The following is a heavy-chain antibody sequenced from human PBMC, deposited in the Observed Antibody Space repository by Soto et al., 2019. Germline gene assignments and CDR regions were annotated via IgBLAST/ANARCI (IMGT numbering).Heavy chain of an antibody. J-gene: IGHJ5*02. CDR2: TYHSGST. CDR1: GGSVSSGSYH. V-gene: IGHV4-61*01. D-gene: IGHD6-19*01. Sequence: QVQLQESGPGLVKPSETLSLTCTVSGGSVSSGSYHWGWIRQPPGKGLEWIGYTYHSGSTNYKPSPQSRVTISVDTSKNQFALSLTSVTAADTAVYYCARLSVAWFDPWGQGTLVTVAS. CDR3: ARLSVAWFDP.